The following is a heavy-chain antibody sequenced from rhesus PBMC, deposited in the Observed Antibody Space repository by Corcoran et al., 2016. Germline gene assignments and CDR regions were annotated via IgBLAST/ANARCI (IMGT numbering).Heavy chain of an antibody. CDR2: ISGSGGST. CDR1: GGSISSNY. J-gene: IGHJ4*01. Sequence: QLQLQESGPGLVKPSETLSLTCAVSGGSISSNYWRWTRQPPGTGLEWIGRISGSGGSTNYNPSLKSRVTISTDTSKNQFSLKLSSVTAADTAVYYCARERYYSGSYSDYWGQGVLVTVSS. V-gene: IGHV4-173*01. CDR3: ARERYYSGSYSDY. D-gene: IGHD3-16*01.